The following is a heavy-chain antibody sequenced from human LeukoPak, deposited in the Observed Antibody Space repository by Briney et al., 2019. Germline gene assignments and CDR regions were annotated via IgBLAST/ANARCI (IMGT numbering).Heavy chain of an antibody. J-gene: IGHJ6*03. Sequence: ASVKVSCKASGGTFSSYAISWVRQAPGQGLEWMGGIIPIFGIANYAQKFQGRVTITADESTSTAYMELSSLRSEDTAVYYCARGDVDTAMVNYYYYYMDVWGKGTTVTVSS. D-gene: IGHD5-18*01. CDR3: ARGDVDTAMVNYYYYYMDV. CDR1: GGTFSSYA. V-gene: IGHV1-69*13. CDR2: IIPIFGIA.